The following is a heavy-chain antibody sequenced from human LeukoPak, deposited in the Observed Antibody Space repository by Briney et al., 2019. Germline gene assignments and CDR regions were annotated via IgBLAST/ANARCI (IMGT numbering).Heavy chain of an antibody. D-gene: IGHD2-2*01. V-gene: IGHV4-34*01. CDR1: GGSFSGYY. CDR3: ARGITEVVVPAAPYYYYGMDV. CDR2: INHSGST. Sequence: SETLSLTCAVYGGSFSGYYWSWIRQPPGKGLEWIGEINHSGSTNYNPSLKSRVTISVDTSKNQFSLKLSSATAADTAVYYCARGITEVVVPAAPYYYYGMDVWGKGTTVTVSS. J-gene: IGHJ6*04.